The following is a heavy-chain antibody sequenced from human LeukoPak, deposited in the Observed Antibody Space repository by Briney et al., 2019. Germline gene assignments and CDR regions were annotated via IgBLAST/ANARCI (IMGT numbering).Heavy chain of an antibody. Sequence: GGSLRLSCAVSGFTFSTYDMTRVRQAPGKGLECVSGIRGSGGSTEYADSVKGRLTISRDKSKNTLYLQMNSLRVEDTAVYYCAKAPVTSCRGAFCYPFDYWGQGTLVTVSS. V-gene: IGHV3-23*01. CDR3: AKAPVTSCRGAFCYPFDY. CDR1: GFTFSTYD. J-gene: IGHJ4*02. D-gene: IGHD2-15*01. CDR2: IRGSGGST.